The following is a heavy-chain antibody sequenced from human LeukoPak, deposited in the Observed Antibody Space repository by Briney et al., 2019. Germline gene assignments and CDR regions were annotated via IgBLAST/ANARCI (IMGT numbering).Heavy chain of an antibody. CDR3: ARDLSYFDY. V-gene: IGHV3-7*01. J-gene: IGHJ4*02. CDR1: GFTFSTSW. Sequence: GGSLRLSCVASGFTFSTSWMTWVRQAPGKGLEWVANIRQDGSSKYYVDSVKGRFTISRDNAKNSLYLQMNSLRVEYTAVYYCARDLSYFDYWGQGALVTVSS. CDR2: IRQDGSSK.